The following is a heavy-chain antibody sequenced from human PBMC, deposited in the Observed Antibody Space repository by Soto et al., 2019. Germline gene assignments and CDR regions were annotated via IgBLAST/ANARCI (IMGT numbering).Heavy chain of an antibody. Sequence: KPSETLSLTCAVYGGSFSGYYWSWIRQPPGKGLEWIGEINHSGSTNYNPSPKSRVTISVDTSKNQFSLKLSSVTAADTAVYYCARASTIFGVVIIRDYYYGMDVWGQGTTVTVSS. V-gene: IGHV4-34*01. CDR1: GGSFSGYY. D-gene: IGHD3-3*01. CDR2: INHSGST. J-gene: IGHJ6*02. CDR3: ARASTIFGVVIIRDYYYGMDV.